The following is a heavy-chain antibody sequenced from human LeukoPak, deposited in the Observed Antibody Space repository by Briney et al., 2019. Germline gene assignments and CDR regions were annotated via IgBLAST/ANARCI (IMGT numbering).Heavy chain of an antibody. J-gene: IGHJ4*02. CDR2: IIGSGGST. V-gene: IGHV3-23*01. CDR3: AKDLSPDYGDFSGFDY. Sequence: GGSLRLSRAASGFTFSSYAMSWVRQARGKGLEWVSAIIGSGGSTYYADSVKGRFTISRDNSKNTLYLQMNSLRAEDTAVYYCAKDLSPDYGDFSGFDYWGQGTLVTVSS. CDR1: GFTFSSYA. D-gene: IGHD4-17*01.